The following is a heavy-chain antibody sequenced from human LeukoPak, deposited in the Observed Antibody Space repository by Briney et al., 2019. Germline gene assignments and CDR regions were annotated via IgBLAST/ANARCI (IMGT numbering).Heavy chain of an antibody. J-gene: IGHJ6*02. V-gene: IGHV1-69*13. D-gene: IGHD2-8*01. CDR2: IIPIFGTA. CDR1: GGTFSSYA. Sequence: PRASVKVPCKASGGTFSSYAISWVRQAPGQGLEWMGGIIPIFGTANYAQKFQGRVTITADESTSTAYMELSSLRSEDTAVYYCARDLRLGYCTNCVCYAYYYYGMDVWGQGTTVTVSS. CDR3: ARDLRLGYCTNCVCYAYYYYGMDV.